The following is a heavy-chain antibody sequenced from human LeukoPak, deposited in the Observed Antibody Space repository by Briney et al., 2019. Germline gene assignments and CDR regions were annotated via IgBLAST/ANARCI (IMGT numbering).Heavy chain of an antibody. D-gene: IGHD1-26*01. CDR2: ITVYDGKT. CDR3: AREAGRGGTYSRPDY. CDR1: GYMFFNYG. J-gene: IGHJ4*02. Sequence: ALVKVSCKASGYMFFNYGITWVRQAPGQGLEWMGWITVYDGKTKYAQSLQGRVTMTTNTSTHTAYMELKSLRSDDTAVYFCAREAGRGGTYSRPDYWGQGILVTVSS. V-gene: IGHV1-18*01.